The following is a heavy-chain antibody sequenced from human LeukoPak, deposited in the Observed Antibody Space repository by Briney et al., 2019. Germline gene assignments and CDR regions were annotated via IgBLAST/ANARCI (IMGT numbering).Heavy chain of an antibody. Sequence: ASVKVSCKASGYTFTSYAMHWVRQAPGQRLEWMGWINAGNGNTKYSQKFQGRVTITRDTPASTAYMELSSLRSEGTAVYYCAATGYCSSTSCSVYGMDVWGQGTTVTVSS. CDR2: INAGNGNT. CDR3: AATGYCSSTSCSVYGMDV. CDR1: GYTFTSYA. D-gene: IGHD2-2*03. V-gene: IGHV1-3*01. J-gene: IGHJ6*02.